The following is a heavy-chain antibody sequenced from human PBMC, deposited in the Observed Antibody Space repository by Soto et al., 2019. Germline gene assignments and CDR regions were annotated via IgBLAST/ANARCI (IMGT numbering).Heavy chain of an antibody. V-gene: IGHV3-23*01. CDR1: GFTSSSYA. D-gene: IGHD6-19*01. Sequence: GGSLRLSCAASGFTSSSYAMSWVRQAPGKGLEWVSAISGSGSNTYYADSVKGRFTISRDNSKSIAYLQMNSLKTEDTAVYYCTRDGSAVAGTHYGMDVWGQGTTVTVSS. J-gene: IGHJ6*02. CDR2: ISGSGSNT. CDR3: TRDGSAVAGTHYGMDV.